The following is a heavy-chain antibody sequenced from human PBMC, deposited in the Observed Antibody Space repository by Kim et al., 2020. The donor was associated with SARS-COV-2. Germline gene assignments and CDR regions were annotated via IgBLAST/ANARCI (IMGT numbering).Heavy chain of an antibody. Sequence: GGSLRLSCAASGFTFSSYAMSWVRQAPGKGLEWVSAISGSGGSTYYADSVKGRFTISRDNSKNTLYLQMNSLRAEDTAVYYCAKDRYSSTVHYYYGMDVWGQGTTVTVSS. CDR3: AKDRYSSTVHYYYGMDV. CDR2: ISGSGGST. J-gene: IGHJ6*02. D-gene: IGHD6-13*01. CDR1: GFTFSSYA. V-gene: IGHV3-23*01.